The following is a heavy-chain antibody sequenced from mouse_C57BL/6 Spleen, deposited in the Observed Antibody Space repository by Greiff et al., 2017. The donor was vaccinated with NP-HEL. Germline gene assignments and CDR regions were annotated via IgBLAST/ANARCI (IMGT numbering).Heavy chain of an antibody. Sequence: EVQLQQSGPELVKPGASVKISCKASGYTFTDYYMNWVKQSHGKSLEWIGDINPNNGGTSYNQPFKGKATLTVDKSSITAYMELRSLTSEDSAVYYCARLSRGAMDYWGQGTSVTVSS. J-gene: IGHJ4*01. CDR2: INPNNGGT. CDR3: ARLSRGAMDY. V-gene: IGHV1-26*01. CDR1: GYTFTDYY.